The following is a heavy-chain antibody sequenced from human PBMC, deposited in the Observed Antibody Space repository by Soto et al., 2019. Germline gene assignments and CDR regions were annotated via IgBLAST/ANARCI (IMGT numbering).Heavy chain of an antibody. CDR3: ARDGGRDGYKPFDY. CDR1: GGSITSGGYY. Sequence: PSETLPLTCTVSGGSITSGGYYWSWIRQHPGKGLEWIGYIYYSGSTNYNPSLKSRDTISVDTSKNQFSLKLSSVTAADTAVYYCARDGGRDGYKPFDYWGQGTLVTVSS. D-gene: IGHD5-12*01. CDR2: IYYSGST. J-gene: IGHJ4*02. V-gene: IGHV4-61*08.